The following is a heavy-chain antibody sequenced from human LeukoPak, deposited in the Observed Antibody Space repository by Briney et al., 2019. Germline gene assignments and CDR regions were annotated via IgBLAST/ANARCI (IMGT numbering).Heavy chain of an antibody. J-gene: IGHJ5*02. Sequence: GGSLRLSCAASGLTVSRNFMSWVRQAPGKGLEWVSVMYRDGRTYYADSVKGRFTISRDNSKNSLYLQMNSLRAEDTAVYYCARDPLRWLRLGGNWFDPWGQGTLVTVSS. CDR2: MYRDGRT. CDR3: ARDPLRWLRLGGNWFDP. CDR1: GLTVSRNF. D-gene: IGHD5-12*01. V-gene: IGHV3-66*01.